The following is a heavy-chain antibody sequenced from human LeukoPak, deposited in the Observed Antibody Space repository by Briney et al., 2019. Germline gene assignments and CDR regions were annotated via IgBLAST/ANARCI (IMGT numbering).Heavy chain of an antibody. CDR2: ISYDGSNK. J-gene: IGHJ1*01. V-gene: IGHV3-30-3*01. Sequence: PGGSLRLSCAASGFTFSSNAMYWVRQAPGKGLEWVAVISYDGSNKYYADSVKGRFTISRDNSKNTLYLQMNSLRAEDTAVYYCARDPPSEQWPPLQYFQHWGQGTLATVSS. D-gene: IGHD6-19*01. CDR3: ARDPPSEQWPPLQYFQH. CDR1: GFTFSSNA.